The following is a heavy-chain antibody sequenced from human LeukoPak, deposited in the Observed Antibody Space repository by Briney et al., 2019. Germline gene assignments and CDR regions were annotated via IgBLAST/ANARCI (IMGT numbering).Heavy chain of an antibody. V-gene: IGHV3-74*01. CDR2: INHDGSSP. Sequence: GGSLRLSCAASGLSFNGFWMHWVRQAPGKGLVWVSRINHDGSSPTYGDFVKGRFTISRDNAMNMVYLQMNSLRADDTAVYYCARDLPHNWFDPWGQGTLVTVSS. CDR1: GLSFNGFW. J-gene: IGHJ5*02. CDR3: ARDLPHNWFDP.